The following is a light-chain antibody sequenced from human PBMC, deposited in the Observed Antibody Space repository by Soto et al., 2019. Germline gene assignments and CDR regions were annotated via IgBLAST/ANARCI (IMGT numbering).Light chain of an antibody. CDR2: AAS. Sequence: EIVLTQSPGTLSLSPGERATLSFRVSQSVSSSYLVWHQQKPGQAPRLLIYAASRRATGIPDRFSGSGSGTDFTLTISRLEPEDFAVYYCQQYGSSPWTFGQGTKVDIK. CDR1: QSVSSSY. CDR3: QQYGSSPWT. J-gene: IGKJ1*01. V-gene: IGKV3-20*01.